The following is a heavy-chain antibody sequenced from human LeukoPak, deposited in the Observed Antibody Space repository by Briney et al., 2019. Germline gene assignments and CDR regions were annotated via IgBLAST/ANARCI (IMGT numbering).Heavy chain of an antibody. Sequence: SCKASGGTFSSYAMHWVRQAPGKGLEWVAVISYDGSNKYYADPVKGRFTISRDNSKNTLYLQMNSLRAEDTAVYYCARDHLTITFRVAYYFDYWGQGTLVTVSS. D-gene: IGHD3-16*01. CDR2: ISYDGSNK. V-gene: IGHV3-30-3*01. CDR3: ARDHLTITFRVAYYFDY. CDR1: GGTFSSYA. J-gene: IGHJ4*02.